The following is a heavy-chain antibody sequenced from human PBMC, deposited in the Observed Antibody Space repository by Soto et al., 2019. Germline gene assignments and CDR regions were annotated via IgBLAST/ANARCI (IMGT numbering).Heavy chain of an antibody. D-gene: IGHD3-22*01. V-gene: IGHV3-33*01. J-gene: IGHJ3*02. Sequence: QVQLVESGGGVVQPGRSLRLSCAASGFTFSSYGMHWVRQAPGKGLEWVAVIWYDGSNKYYADSVKGRFTISRDNSKNTLYLQMNSLRAEDTAVYYCARERKGDSSGYYFLDAFDIWGQGTMVIVSS. CDR3: ARERKGDSSGYYFLDAFDI. CDR2: IWYDGSNK. CDR1: GFTFSSYG.